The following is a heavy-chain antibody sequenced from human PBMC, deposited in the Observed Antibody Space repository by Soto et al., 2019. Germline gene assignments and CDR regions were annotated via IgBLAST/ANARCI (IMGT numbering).Heavy chain of an antibody. D-gene: IGHD3-10*01. CDR2: IRSSGSSI. Sequence: EVQLVESGGGLVQPGGSLRLSCAASGFTFSSHSMNWVRQAPGKGLEWVSYIRSSGSSIYYADSVKGRVTISRDNAKNSLYLQMNSLRDEDTAVYYCARARGPFDYWGQGTLVTVSS. J-gene: IGHJ4*02. V-gene: IGHV3-48*02. CDR3: ARARGPFDY. CDR1: GFTFSSHS.